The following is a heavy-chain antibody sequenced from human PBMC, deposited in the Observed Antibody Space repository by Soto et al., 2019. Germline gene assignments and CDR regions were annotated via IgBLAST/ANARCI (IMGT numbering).Heavy chain of an antibody. CDR2: ISNDGSNY. Sequence: PGGSLRLSCAASGFTCTSDAMHWVRQAPGKGLEWVAVISNDGSNYYYADSVRGRFTISRDNTKNTLFLQMSSLRGEDSGVYYCARGTTLAIFDYGMDVWGQGTTVTVSS. CDR3: ARGTTLAIFDYGMDV. D-gene: IGHD3-3*01. CDR1: GFTCTSDA. J-gene: IGHJ6*02. V-gene: IGHV3-30-3*01.